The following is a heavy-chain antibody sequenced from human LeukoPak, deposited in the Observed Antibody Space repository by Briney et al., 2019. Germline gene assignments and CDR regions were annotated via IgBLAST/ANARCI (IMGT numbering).Heavy chain of an antibody. D-gene: IGHD3-16*01. Sequence: SETLSLTCAVYGGSFSGYYWSWIRQPPGKGLEWIGEINHSGSTNYNPSLKSRVTISVDTSKNQFSLKLSSVTAADTAVYYCARVFVWRPRWGSGSSYFDYWGQGTLVTVSS. J-gene: IGHJ4*02. V-gene: IGHV4-34*01. CDR3: ARVFVWRPRWGSGSSYFDY. CDR2: INHSGST. CDR1: GGSFSGYY.